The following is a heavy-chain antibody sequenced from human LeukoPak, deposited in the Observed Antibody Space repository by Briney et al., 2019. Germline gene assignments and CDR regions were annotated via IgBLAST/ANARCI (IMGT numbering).Heavy chain of an antibody. CDR1: GGTFSSYA. Sequence: SVKVSCKASGGTFSSYAISWVRQAPGQGLEWMGGIIPIFGKANYAQKFQGRVTITADESTSTAYMELSSLRSEDTAVYYCASTGGRGYYDSSGYLSLFDYWGQGTLVTVSS. CDR3: ASTGGRGYYDSSGYLSLFDY. J-gene: IGHJ4*02. V-gene: IGHV1-69*01. D-gene: IGHD3-22*01. CDR2: IIPIFGKA.